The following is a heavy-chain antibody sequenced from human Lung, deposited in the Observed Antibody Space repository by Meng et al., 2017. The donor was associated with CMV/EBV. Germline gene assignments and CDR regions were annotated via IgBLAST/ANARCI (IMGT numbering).Heavy chain of an antibody. J-gene: IGHJ6*02. CDR3: ARMIMNNYDYHFAMDV. CDR1: GGSLGDYF. Sequence: SETLSLXCTVYGGSLGDYFWTWIRQPPGKGLEWIGEIDHSGSTKYNPSLKSRATISDDASKNQLSLKLRSLTAADTAVYYCARMIMNNYDYHFAMDVWVQGTXVTVSS. D-gene: IGHD3-16*01. CDR2: IDHSGST. V-gene: IGHV4-34*01.